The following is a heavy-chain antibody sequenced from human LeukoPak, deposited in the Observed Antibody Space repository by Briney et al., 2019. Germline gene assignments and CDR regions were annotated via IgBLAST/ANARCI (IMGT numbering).Heavy chain of an antibody. J-gene: IGHJ6*03. D-gene: IGHD1-26*01. CDR1: GFTFSSYW. CDR3: ARGEWELLHYYYYYMDV. CDR2: INSDGSST. V-gene: IGHV3-74*01. Sequence: GGSLRLSCAASGFTFSSYWMHWVRQAPGKGLVWVSRINSDGSSTSYADSVKGRFTISRDNAKNTLYLQMNSLRAEDTAVYYCARGEWELLHYYYYYMDVWGKGTTVTISS.